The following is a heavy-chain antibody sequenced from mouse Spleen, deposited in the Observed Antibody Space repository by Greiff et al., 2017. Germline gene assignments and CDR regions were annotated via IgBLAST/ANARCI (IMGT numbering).Heavy chain of an antibody. CDR3: TKGRYDYDGGYYYAMDY. CDR1: GYTFTSYW. Sequence: EVQLQQSGTVLARPGASVKMSCKTSGYTFTSYWMHWVKQRPGQGLEWIGAIYPGNSDTSYNQKFKGKATLTAVTSASTAYMELSSLTNEDSAVYYCTKGRYDYDGGYYYAMDYWGQGTSVTVSS. CDR2: IYPGNSDT. V-gene: IGHV1-5*01. D-gene: IGHD2-4*01. J-gene: IGHJ4*01.